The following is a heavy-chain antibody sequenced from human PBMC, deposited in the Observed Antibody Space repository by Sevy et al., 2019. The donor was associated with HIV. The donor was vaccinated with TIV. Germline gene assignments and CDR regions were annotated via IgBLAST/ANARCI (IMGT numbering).Heavy chain of an antibody. CDR1: GDTFSTDG. V-gene: IGHV1-69*13. D-gene: IGHD7-27*01. CDR3: AREGGVATTGDHDAFDI. CDR2: IIPIFGTP. Sequence: ASVKVSCKASGDTFSTDGLSWVRQAPGQGLEWMGGIIPIFGTPNYAQKFQGRVTITADESASTAYMELSSLGSEDTVLYYCAREGGVATTGDHDAFDIWGHGTLVTVSS. J-gene: IGHJ3*02.